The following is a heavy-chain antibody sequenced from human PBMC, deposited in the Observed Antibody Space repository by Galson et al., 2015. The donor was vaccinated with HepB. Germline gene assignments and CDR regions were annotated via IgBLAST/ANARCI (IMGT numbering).Heavy chain of an antibody. CDR2: ISAYNGNT. V-gene: IGHV1-18*01. CDR3: ARDSSGYYYNPYYYYGMDV. Sequence: SVKVSCKASGYTFATYGISWVRQAPGQGLEWMGWISAYNGNTNYAQKLQGRVTMTTDTSTSTAYMELSSLRSEDTAVYYCARDSSGYYYNPYYYYGMDVWGQGTTVTVSS. CDR1: GYTFATYG. D-gene: IGHD3-22*01. J-gene: IGHJ6*02.